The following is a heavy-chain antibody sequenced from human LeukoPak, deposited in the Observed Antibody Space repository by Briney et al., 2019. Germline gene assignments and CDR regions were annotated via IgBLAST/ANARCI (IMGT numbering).Heavy chain of an antibody. J-gene: IGHJ4*02. D-gene: IGHD3-22*01. Sequence: SETLSLTCSVSGGSISGSSYYWGWIRQPPGKGLEWIASLYYSGSTYYNPSLKSRVTISVDTSKNQFSLNLSSVTAADTAVYYCATHYYDRTGYYYFDYWGQGTLVTVSS. CDR2: LYYSGST. CDR3: ATHYYDRTGYYYFDY. CDR1: GGSISGSSYY. V-gene: IGHV4-39*01.